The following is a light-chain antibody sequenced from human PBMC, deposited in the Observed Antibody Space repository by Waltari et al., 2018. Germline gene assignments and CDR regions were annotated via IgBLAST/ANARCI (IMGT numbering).Light chain of an antibody. CDR3: QVWDDTTSWV. CDR1: NIGRKN. CDR2: RDT. Sequence: SYDLTQPVSVSVALEKTARITFGEDNIGRKNVYWFQQKPGQAPILVIYRDTNRPSGIPERFSGSNSGNTATLTITRPQAGDEADYYCQVWDDTTSWVFGGGTKLTIL. J-gene: IGLJ3*02. V-gene: IGLV3-9*01.